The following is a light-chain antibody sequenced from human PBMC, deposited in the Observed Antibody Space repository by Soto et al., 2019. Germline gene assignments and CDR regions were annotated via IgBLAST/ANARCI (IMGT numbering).Light chain of an antibody. CDR1: SGHTNYP. Sequence: QLVLTQSPSASASLGASVKLTCTLSSGHTNYPIAWHQQQPEKGPRYLMKLNSDGSHNKGDGIPDRFSGSSSGAERYLTISSLQSEDEADYYCQTWATGVRVFGGGTQLTVL. V-gene: IGLV4-69*01. CDR2: LNSDGSH. J-gene: IGLJ3*02. CDR3: QTWATGVRV.